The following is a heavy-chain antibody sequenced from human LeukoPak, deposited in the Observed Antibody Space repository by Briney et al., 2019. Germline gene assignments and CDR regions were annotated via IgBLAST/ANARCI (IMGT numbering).Heavy chain of an antibody. V-gene: IGHV3-30*18. D-gene: IGHD5-18*01. Sequence: RGSLRLSCAASGFTFSSYGMDWVRQAPGKGLEWVAVISYDGSNKYYADSVKVRFTISRDNSKNTLYLQMNSLRAEATAGNAVAKDVRTHRESSYGEIYGDYWGQGTLVSVSS. CDR3: AKDVRTHRESSYGEIYGDY. J-gene: IGHJ4*02. CDR2: ISYDGSNK. CDR1: GFTFSSYG.